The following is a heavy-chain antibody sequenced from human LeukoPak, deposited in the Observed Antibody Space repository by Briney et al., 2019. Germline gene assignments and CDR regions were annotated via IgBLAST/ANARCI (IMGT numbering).Heavy chain of an antibody. CDR2: TNSDGSIT. V-gene: IGHV3-74*01. J-gene: IGHJ4*02. Sequence: GGSLRLSCAVSGFTFSGHWMFRVRQAPGKGLAWVSSTNSDGSITGYTDSVKGRFTVSRDNAKNTLYLQMNSLRAEDTAVYYCARARWYSCDYWGQGTLVTVSS. CDR1: GFTFSGHW. CDR3: ARARWYSCDY. D-gene: IGHD5-24*01.